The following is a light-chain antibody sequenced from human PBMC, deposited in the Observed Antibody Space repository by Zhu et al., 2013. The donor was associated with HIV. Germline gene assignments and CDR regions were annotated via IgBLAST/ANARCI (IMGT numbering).Light chain of an antibody. J-gene: IGLJ3*02. CDR1: SSDVGGYNY. CDR3: GSYAGNYNLV. Sequence: QSALTQPASLSGSPGQSITISCTGSSSDVGGYNYVSWYQQYPGKAPKLMIFGVNNRPSGVSNRFSGSKSGNTASLTVSGLQAEDEADYYCGSYAGNYNLVFGGGTKLTVL. CDR2: GVN. V-gene: IGLV2-8*01.